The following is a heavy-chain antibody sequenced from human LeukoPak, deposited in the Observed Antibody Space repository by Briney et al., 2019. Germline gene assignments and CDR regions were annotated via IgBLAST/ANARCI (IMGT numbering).Heavy chain of an antibody. Sequence: PGGSLRLSCAASGFPFTSYGMSWVRQAPGKGLEWVSGISDSGGSTYYADSVKGRFTISRDNSKNTLYLRMNSLRAEDTAVYYCAKDASGWNYNWFDPWGQGTLVTVSS. D-gene: IGHD6-19*01. CDR2: ISDSGGST. V-gene: IGHV3-23*01. CDR3: AKDASGWNYNWFDP. CDR1: GFPFTSYG. J-gene: IGHJ5*02.